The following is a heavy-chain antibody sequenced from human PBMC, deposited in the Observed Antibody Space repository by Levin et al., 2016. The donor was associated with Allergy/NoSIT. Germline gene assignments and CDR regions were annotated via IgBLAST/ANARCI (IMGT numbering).Heavy chain of an antibody. D-gene: IGHD5-18*01. V-gene: IGHV4-59*08. J-gene: IGHJ4*02. CDR3: ARFYSYGLFDY. Sequence: WIRQPPGKGLEWIGYIYYSGSTNYNPSLKSRVTISVDTSKNQFSLKLSSVTAADTAVYYCARFYSYGLFDYWGQGTLVTVSS. CDR2: IYYSGST.